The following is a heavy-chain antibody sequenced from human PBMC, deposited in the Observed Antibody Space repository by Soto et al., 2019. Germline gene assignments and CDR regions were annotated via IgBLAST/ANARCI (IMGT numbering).Heavy chain of an antibody. J-gene: IGHJ6*02. CDR1: GGTFSSYA. CDR2: IIPIFGTA. CDR3: ARDRGYCSSTSCYIYYYGMDV. Sequence: QVQLVQSGAEVKKPGSSVKVSCKASGGTFSSYAISWVRQAPGQGLEWMGGIIPIFGTANYAQKFQGRVTLTADESTSTAYMELSSLRSEDTAVYYCARDRGYCSSTSCYIYYYGMDVWGQGTTVTVSS. D-gene: IGHD2-2*02. V-gene: IGHV1-69*01.